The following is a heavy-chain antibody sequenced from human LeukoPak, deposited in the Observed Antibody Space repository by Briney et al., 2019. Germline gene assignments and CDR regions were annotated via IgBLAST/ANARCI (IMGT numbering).Heavy chain of an antibody. CDR2: IIPIFGTA. Sequence: SVKVSCKASGGTFSSYAISWVRQAPGQGLEWMGGIIPIFGTANYAQKFQGRVTITADESTSTAYMELSSLRSEDTAVYYCARQVLRYFDWLSYFDYWGQGTLVTVSS. V-gene: IGHV1-69*13. CDR1: GGTFSSYA. D-gene: IGHD3-9*01. J-gene: IGHJ4*02. CDR3: ARQVLRYFDWLSYFDY.